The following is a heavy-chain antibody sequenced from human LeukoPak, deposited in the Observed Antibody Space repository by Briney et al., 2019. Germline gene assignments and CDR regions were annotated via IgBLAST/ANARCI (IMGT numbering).Heavy chain of an antibody. D-gene: IGHD6-25*01. Sequence: ASVKVSCKASGGTFSSYAISWVRQAPGQGLEWMGGTIPIFGTANYAQKFQGRVTITADESTSTAYMELSSLRSEDTAVYYCARLIGSSVYYYMDVWGKGTTVTVSS. CDR3: ARLIGSSVYYYMDV. CDR1: GGTFSSYA. J-gene: IGHJ6*03. V-gene: IGHV1-69*13. CDR2: TIPIFGTA.